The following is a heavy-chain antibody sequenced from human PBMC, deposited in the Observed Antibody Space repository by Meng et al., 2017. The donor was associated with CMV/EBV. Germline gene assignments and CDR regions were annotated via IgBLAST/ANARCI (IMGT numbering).Heavy chain of an antibody. V-gene: IGHV1-69*12. Sequence: QVQLVRSGAQVKNPGSSVKVSCKASGGTFSSYAISWVRQAPGQGLEWMGGIIPIFGTANYAQKFQGRVTITADESTSTAYMELSSLRSEDTAVYYCAREGYCGGDCFYDYWGQGTLVTVSS. CDR3: AREGYCGGDCFYDY. D-gene: IGHD2-21*02. CDR2: IIPIFGTA. J-gene: IGHJ4*02. CDR1: GGTFSSYA.